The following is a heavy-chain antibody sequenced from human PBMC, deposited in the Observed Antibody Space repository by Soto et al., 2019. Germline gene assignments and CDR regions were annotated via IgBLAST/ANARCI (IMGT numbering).Heavy chain of an antibody. V-gene: IGHV4-30-4*01. D-gene: IGHD2-2*01. Sequence: SETLSLTCTVSGGSISSGDYYWSWIRQPPGKGLEWIGYIYYSGSTYYNPSLKSRVTISVDTSKNQFSLKLSSVTAADTAVYYCARTYCNSTSCYANYFDYWGQGTLVTVSS. CDR3: ARTYCNSTSCYANYFDY. J-gene: IGHJ4*02. CDR1: GGSISSGDYY. CDR2: IYYSGST.